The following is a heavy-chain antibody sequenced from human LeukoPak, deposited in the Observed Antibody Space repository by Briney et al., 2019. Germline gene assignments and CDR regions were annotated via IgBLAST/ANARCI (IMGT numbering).Heavy chain of an antibody. Sequence: GGSLRLSCATSGFTFSSYWMHWVRQAPGKGLVWVSRINSDGSSTSYADSVKGRFTISRDNAKNSLYLQMNSLRAEDTALYYCAKGWPGYYDSSGYFDYWGQGTLVTVSS. D-gene: IGHD3-22*01. CDR2: INSDGSST. CDR1: GFTFSSYW. J-gene: IGHJ4*02. V-gene: IGHV3-74*01. CDR3: AKGWPGYYDSSGYFDY.